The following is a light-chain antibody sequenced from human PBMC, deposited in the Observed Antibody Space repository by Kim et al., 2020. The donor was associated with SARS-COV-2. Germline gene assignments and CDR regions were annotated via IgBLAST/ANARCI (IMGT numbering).Light chain of an antibody. J-gene: IGKJ4*01. CDR1: PSVDIS. CDR3: QQRGSWPPALT. Sequence: PGGSAPRSCSASPSVDISLAWYQQTPGQPPRLLIYDAAIRAAGVPDRFSGSGSGTDFTLTIASLAPEDFAVYYCQQRGSWPPALTFGGGTKVDIK. V-gene: IGKV3-11*01. CDR2: DAA.